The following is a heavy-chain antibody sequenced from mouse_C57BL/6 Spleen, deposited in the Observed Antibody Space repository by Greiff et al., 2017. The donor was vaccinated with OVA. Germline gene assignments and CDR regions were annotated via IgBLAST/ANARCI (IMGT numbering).Heavy chain of an antibody. CDR3: TRGGTWEGYAMDY. J-gene: IGHJ4*01. D-gene: IGHD4-1*01. V-gene: IGHV5-9-1*02. CDR1: GFTFSSYA. Sequence: EVKLVESGEGLVKPGGSLKLSCAASGFTFSSYAMSWVRQTPEKRLEWVAYISSGGDYIYYADTVKGRFPISSDNARNTLYLQMSSLKSEDTAMYYCTRGGTWEGYAMDYWGQGTSVTVSS. CDR2: ISSGGDYI.